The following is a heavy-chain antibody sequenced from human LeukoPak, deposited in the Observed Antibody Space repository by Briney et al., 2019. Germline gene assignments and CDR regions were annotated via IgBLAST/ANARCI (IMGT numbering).Heavy chain of an antibody. D-gene: IGHD3-22*01. CDR2: IRYDGSKN. CDR1: GFTFSSYG. CDR3: AKAGYYDSNRIEIDY. V-gene: IGHV3-30*02. J-gene: IGHJ4*02. Sequence: QPGGSLRLSCAASGFTFSSYGMHWVRQAPGKGLEWVAFIRYDGSKNYYADSVKGRFTISRDNSKNTLYLQMNSLRAEDTAVYYCAKAGYYDSNRIEIDYWGQGTLVTVSS.